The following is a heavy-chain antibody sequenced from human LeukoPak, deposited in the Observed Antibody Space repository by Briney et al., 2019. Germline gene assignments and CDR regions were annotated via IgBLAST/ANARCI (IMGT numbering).Heavy chain of an antibody. CDR1: GFTFSSYA. D-gene: IGHD3-22*01. CDR2: ISGSGGST. Sequence: GGSLRPSCAASGFTFSSYAMSWVRQAPGKGLEWVSAISGSGGSTYYADSVKGRLTISRDNSKNTLYLQMNSLRAEDTAVYYCARGEGDYYDSSGYYCEFDYWGQGTLVTVPS. CDR3: ARGEGDYYDSSGYYCEFDY. V-gene: IGHV3-23*01. J-gene: IGHJ4*02.